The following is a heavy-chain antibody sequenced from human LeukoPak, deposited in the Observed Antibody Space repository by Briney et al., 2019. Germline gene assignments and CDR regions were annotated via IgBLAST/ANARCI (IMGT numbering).Heavy chain of an antibody. Sequence: GGSLRLSCVGSGFIFKLFAVGWVRQAPGKGLEWVSVISGTNDDTDYADSVRGHFTISRDNSQNTLYLQMYSLRAEDTAVYYCAKDLKSSSVGATTWDYWGQGTLVTVSS. CDR1: GFIFKLFA. J-gene: IGHJ4*02. D-gene: IGHD1-26*01. V-gene: IGHV3-23*01. CDR2: ISGTNDDT. CDR3: AKDLKSSSVGATTWDY.